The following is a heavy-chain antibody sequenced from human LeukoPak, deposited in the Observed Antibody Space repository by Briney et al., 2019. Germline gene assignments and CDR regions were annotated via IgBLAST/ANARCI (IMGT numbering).Heavy chain of an antibody. CDR1: GGTFSSYA. CDR2: IIPIFGTA. V-gene: IGHV1-69*05. Sequence: ASVKVSCKASGGTFSSYAISWVRQAPGQGLEWMGGIIPIFGTANYAQKFQGRVTITMDESTSTAYMELSSLRSEDTAVYYCARAERITMVRGVIITGYYYYYMDVWGKGTTVTVSS. D-gene: IGHD3-10*01. CDR3: ARAERITMVRGVIITGYYYYYMDV. J-gene: IGHJ6*03.